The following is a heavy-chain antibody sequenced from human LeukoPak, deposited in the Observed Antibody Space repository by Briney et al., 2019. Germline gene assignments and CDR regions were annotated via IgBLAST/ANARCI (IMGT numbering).Heavy chain of an antibody. V-gene: IGHV3-23*01. Sequence: GGSLRLSCAASGFTFSSSGMIWVRQAPGKGLEWVSAISGSGDRTYHADSVKGRFTISRDNSKNTLYLHMNSPRAEDTAVYYCAKGYYGSGSYGWFDPWGQGTLVTVSS. D-gene: IGHD3-10*01. CDR2: ISGSGDRT. CDR1: GFTFSSSG. J-gene: IGHJ5*02. CDR3: AKGYYGSGSYGWFDP.